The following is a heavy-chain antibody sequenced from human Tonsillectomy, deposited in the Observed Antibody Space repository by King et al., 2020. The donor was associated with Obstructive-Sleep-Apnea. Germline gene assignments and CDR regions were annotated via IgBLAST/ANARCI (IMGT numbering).Heavy chain of an antibody. V-gene: IGHV5-51*01. D-gene: IGHD3-22*01. CDR2: IYPGDSDT. Sequence: QLVQSGAEVKKPGESLKISCKGSGDSFTSYWIGWVRQMPGKGLEWMGIIYPGDSDTRYSPSFQGQVTISTDKSISTAYLQRRSLKASATATYYCARPYDSSGYYFDYWGQGTLVTVSS. J-gene: IGHJ4*02. CDR1: GDSFTSYW. CDR3: ARPYDSSGYYFDY.